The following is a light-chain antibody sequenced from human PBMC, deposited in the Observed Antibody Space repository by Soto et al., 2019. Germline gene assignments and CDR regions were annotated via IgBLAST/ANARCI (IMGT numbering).Light chain of an antibody. V-gene: IGKV3-20*01. Sequence: DIVLTHSPGTLSLSPGERATLSCRASQSVSSSYLAWYQQKPGQAPRLLIYGASSRATGIPDRFSGSGSGTDFTLTISRLEPEDFAVYYCQQYGSSHTFGQGTKVDIK. CDR1: QSVSSSY. CDR3: QQYGSSHT. J-gene: IGKJ1*01. CDR2: GAS.